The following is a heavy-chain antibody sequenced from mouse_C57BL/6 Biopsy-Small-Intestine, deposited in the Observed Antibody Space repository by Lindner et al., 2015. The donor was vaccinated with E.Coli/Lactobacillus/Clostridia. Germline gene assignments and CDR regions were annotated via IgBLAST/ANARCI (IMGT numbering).Heavy chain of an antibody. J-gene: IGHJ4*01. Sequence: QLQESGAELAKPGASVKLSCKASGYTFTTYWMHWVKQRPGQGLEWIGYINPSSGYTKYNQKFKDKATLTADKSSSTAYMQLTSLTYEDSAVYYCARHDYVYYYAMDYWGQGTSVTVSS. D-gene: IGHD2-4*01. V-gene: IGHV1-7*01. CDR3: ARHDYVYYYAMDY. CDR1: GYTFTTYW. CDR2: INPSSGYT.